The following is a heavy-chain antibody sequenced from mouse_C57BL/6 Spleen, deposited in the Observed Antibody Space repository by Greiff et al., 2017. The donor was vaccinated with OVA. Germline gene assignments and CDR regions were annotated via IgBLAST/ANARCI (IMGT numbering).Heavy chain of an antibody. V-gene: IGHV14-2*01. J-gene: IGHJ1*03. CDR2: IDPEDGET. CDR1: GFNIKDYY. D-gene: IGHD4-1*01. CDR3: AREGLTGTWYFDV. Sequence: EVKLMESGAELVKPGASVKLSCTASGFNIKDYYMHWVKQRTEQGLEWIGRIDPEDGETKYAPKYQGKATITADTSSNTAYLQLSSLTSEDTAVYYCAREGLTGTWYFDVWGTGTTVTVSS.